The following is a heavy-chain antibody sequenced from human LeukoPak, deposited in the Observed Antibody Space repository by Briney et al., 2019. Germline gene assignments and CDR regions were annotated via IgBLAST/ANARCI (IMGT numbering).Heavy chain of an antibody. D-gene: IGHD3-10*01. J-gene: IGHJ4*02. CDR2: IWYDGSNK. CDR3: ARDSNSYGSGATIDY. V-gene: IGHV3-33*01. Sequence: GGSLRLSCAASGFTFSSYGMHWVRQAPGKGLEWLTDIWYDGSNKYYTDSVKGRFTISRDNSKNTLYLQMSSLRAEDTAVYYCARDSNSYGSGATIDYWGQGTLVTVSS. CDR1: GFTFSSYG.